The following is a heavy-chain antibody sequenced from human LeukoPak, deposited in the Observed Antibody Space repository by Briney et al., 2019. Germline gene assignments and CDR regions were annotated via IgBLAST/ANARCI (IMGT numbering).Heavy chain of an antibody. V-gene: IGHV3-74*01. CDR3: ARDPYCSSTSCNGLLDY. Sequence: GGSLRLSCAASGFTFSSYWMHWVRQAPGKGLVWVSRINSDGSSTSYADSVKGRFTISRDNAKNSLYLQMNSLRAEDTAVYYCARDPYCSSTSCNGLLDYWGQGTLVTVSS. J-gene: IGHJ4*02. CDR1: GFTFSSYW. CDR2: INSDGSST. D-gene: IGHD2-2*01.